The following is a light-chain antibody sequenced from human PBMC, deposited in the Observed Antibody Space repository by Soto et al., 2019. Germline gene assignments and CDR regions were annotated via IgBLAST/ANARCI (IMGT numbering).Light chain of an antibody. CDR2: AAS. V-gene: IGKV1-39*01. J-gene: IGKJ5*01. Sequence: TQAPASLFASVGDRWTIARGVSQSISSYLNWYQQKPGKAPKLLIYAASSLQSGVPSRFSGSGSGTDFTLTISSLQPADFATYYCQQSYRTPIAFGQGTRMAIK. CDR3: QQSYRTPIA. CDR1: QSISSY.